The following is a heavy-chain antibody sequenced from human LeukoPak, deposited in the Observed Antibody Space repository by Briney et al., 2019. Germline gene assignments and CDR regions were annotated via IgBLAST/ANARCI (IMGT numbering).Heavy chain of an antibody. CDR2: IYYSGST. Sequence: GSLRLSCAASGFTFSSYAMSWIRQPPGKGLEWIGNIYYSGSTNYNPSLESRVTISVDTSKNQFSLKLSSVTAADSAVYYCARAPYSDYPYYYYMDVWGKGTTVTVS. V-gene: IGHV4-59*01. CDR3: ARAPYSDYPYYYYMDV. D-gene: IGHD4-11*01. J-gene: IGHJ6*03. CDR1: GFTFSSYA.